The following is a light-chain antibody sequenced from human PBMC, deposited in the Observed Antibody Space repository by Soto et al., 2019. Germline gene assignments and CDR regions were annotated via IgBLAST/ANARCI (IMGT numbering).Light chain of an antibody. J-gene: IGLJ1*01. CDR2: ANS. V-gene: IGLV1-40*01. Sequence: QSVLTQPPSVSGAPGKRVTISCTGSSSNIGAGYDVHWYQQLPGTAPKLLIYANSNRPSGVPDRFSGSKSGTSASLAITGLQAEDEADYYCPSYDDSLSGPVFGTGTKVTVL. CDR1: SSNIGAGYD. CDR3: PSYDDSLSGPV.